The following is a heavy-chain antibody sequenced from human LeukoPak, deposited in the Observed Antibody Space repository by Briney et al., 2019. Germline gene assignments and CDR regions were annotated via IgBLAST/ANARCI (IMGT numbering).Heavy chain of an antibody. J-gene: IGHJ3*02. CDR1: GFTFSDYY. Sequence: PGGSLRLSCAASGFTFSDYYMSWIRQAPGKGLEWVSYISSSGSTIYYADSVKGRFTISRDNSKNTLYLQMNSLRAEDTAVYYCAKDRGPTDAFDIWGQGTMVTVSS. V-gene: IGHV3-11*01. CDR2: ISSSGSTI. CDR3: AKDRGPTDAFDI.